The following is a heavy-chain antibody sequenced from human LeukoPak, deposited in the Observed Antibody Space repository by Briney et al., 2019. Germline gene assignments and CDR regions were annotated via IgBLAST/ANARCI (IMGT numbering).Heavy chain of an antibody. Sequence: GGSLRLSCAASGFTFDDYAMHWVRQASGKGLEWVSLISGVGGSTYYADSVKGRFTISRDNSKNSLYLQMNSLRTEDTALYYCVKELEYFQHWGQGTLVTVSS. CDR1: GFTFDDYA. CDR2: ISGVGGST. CDR3: VKELEYFQH. J-gene: IGHJ1*01. V-gene: IGHV3-43*02.